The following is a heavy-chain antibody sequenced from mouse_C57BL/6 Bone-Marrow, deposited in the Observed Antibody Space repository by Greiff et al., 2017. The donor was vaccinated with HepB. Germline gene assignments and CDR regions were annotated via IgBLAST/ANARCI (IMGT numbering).Heavy chain of an antibody. V-gene: IGHV5-17*01. CDR2: ISSGSSTI. D-gene: IGHD1-1*02. J-gene: IGHJ4*01. CDR3: ARRWGSAMDY. Sequence: EVMLVESGGGLVKPGGSLKLSCAASGFTFSDYGMHWVRQAPEKGLEWVAYISSGSSTIYYADTVKGRFTISRDNAKNTLFLQMTSLRSEDTAMYYCARRWGSAMDYWGQGTSVTVSS. CDR1: GFTFSDYG.